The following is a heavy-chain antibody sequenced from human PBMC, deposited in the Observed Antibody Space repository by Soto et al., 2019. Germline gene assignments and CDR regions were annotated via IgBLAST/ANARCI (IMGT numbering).Heavy chain of an antibody. V-gene: IGHV6-1*01. J-gene: IGHJ5*01. Sequence: QVQLQQSGPGLVKPSQTLSLTCAISGDSVSSNSATWDWIRQSPSRGIEWLGRTYYRSRLFNDYSGAVKDRITNTPDTYNDQFALQLTTFSPDDTAGYYCARLRGDSWFDFWGQGTRVTVSS. CDR2: TYYRSRLFN. CDR3: ARLRGDSWFDF. CDR1: GDSVSSNSAT.